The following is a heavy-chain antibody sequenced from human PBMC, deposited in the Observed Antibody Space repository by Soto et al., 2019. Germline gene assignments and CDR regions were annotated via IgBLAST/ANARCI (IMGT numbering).Heavy chain of an antibody. CDR2: IYYSGST. CDR3: ARKINYDFWSGYPKAFDY. D-gene: IGHD3-3*01. V-gene: IGHV4-39*01. CDR1: GGSISSSSYY. Sequence: KPSETLSLTCTVSGGSISSSSYYWGWIRQPPGKGLEWIGSIYYSGSTYYNPSLKSRVTISVDTSKNQFSLKLSSVTAADTAVYYCARKINYDFWSGYPKAFDYWGQGTLVTVSS. J-gene: IGHJ4*02.